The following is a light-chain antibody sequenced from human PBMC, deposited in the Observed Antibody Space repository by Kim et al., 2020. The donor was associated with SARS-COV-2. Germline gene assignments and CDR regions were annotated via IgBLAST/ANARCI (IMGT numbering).Light chain of an antibody. Sequence: RATINCKSSQSVLYSFNNNNFLAWYQQKPGQPPKVLLYWASTRESGVPDRFSGSGSATDFTLTISSLQAEDVAVYFCQQYFSSPYTFGQGTKLEI. J-gene: IGKJ2*01. CDR2: WAS. CDR3: QQYFSSPYT. V-gene: IGKV4-1*01. CDR1: QSVLYSFNNNNF.